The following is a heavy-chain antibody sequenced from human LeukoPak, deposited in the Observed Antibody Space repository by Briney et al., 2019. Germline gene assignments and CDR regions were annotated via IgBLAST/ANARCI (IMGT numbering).Heavy chain of an antibody. J-gene: IGHJ4*02. D-gene: IGHD6-13*01. CDR2: ITSDSRYM. CDR3: ARAPTSEQQLQFDY. CDR1: GFTFSSYN. Sequence: PGGSLRLSCAASGFTFSSYNMNWVRQAPGKGLEWVSSITSDSRYMYYADSVKGRFTISRDNAKNSLYLQMNSLRTEDTAVYYCARAPTSEQQLQFDYWGQGTLVTVSS. V-gene: IGHV3-21*01.